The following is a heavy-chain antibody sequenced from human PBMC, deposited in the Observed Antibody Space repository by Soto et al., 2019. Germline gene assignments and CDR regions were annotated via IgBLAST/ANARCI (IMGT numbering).Heavy chain of an antibody. D-gene: IGHD2-15*01. Sequence: QVQLVESGGGVVQPGRSLRLSCAASGFTFSSYGMHWVRQAPGKGLEWVSLISYDGSDKYYADSVKGRFTISRDNSKNTLYLQMTSLRVEDTAVYYCGGGQYFSDYWGPGTLVTVSS. V-gene: IGHV3-30*03. J-gene: IGHJ4*02. CDR3: GGGQYFSDY. CDR2: ISYDGSDK. CDR1: GFTFSSYG.